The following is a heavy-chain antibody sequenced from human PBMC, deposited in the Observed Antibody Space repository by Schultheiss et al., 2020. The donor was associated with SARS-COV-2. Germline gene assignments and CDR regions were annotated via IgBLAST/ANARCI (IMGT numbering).Heavy chain of an antibody. CDR1: GGSFSGYY. D-gene: IGHD3-3*01. J-gene: IGHJ6*03. CDR2: INHSGST. CDR3: ARGKYDFWSGSRPYYYYYMDV. V-gene: IGHV4-34*01. Sequence: SETLSLFCVVYGGSFSGYYWTWSRQPPGKGLEWIGEINHSGSTNYNASLKSRVSISIDTSKSQISLKLSSVTAADTAVYYCARGKYDFWSGSRPYYYYYMDVWGKGTTVTVSS.